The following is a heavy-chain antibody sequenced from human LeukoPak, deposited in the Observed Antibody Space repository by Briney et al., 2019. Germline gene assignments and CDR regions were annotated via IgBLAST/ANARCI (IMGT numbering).Heavy chain of an antibody. CDR1: GFTFSSYG. J-gene: IGHJ4*02. V-gene: IGHV3-33*01. CDR3: ARDYYDSSGYDY. CDR2: IWYDGSNK. D-gene: IGHD3-22*01. Sequence: PGGSLRLSCAASGFTFSSYGMHWVRQAPGKGLEWVAVIWYDGSNKYYADSVKGRFTISRDNSKNTLYLQMDSLRAEDTAVYYCARDYYDSSGYDYWGQGTLVTVSS.